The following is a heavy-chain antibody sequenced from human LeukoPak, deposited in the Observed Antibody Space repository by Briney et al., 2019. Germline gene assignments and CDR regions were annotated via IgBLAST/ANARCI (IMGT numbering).Heavy chain of an antibody. CDR1: GFTFSSYE. V-gene: IGHV3-48*03. Sequence: GRSLRLSCAASGFTFSSYEMNWVRQAPGKGLEWVSYISTSGSTIYYADSVKGRFTISRDNAKNSLYLQMNSLRAEDTAVYYCAREEGAARSFSSYMDVWGKGTTVTVSS. J-gene: IGHJ6*03. CDR2: ISTSGSTI. CDR3: AREEGAARSFSSYMDV. D-gene: IGHD6-6*01.